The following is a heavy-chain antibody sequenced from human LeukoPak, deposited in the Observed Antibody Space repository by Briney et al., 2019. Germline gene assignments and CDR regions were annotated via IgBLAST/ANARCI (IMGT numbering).Heavy chain of an antibody. D-gene: IGHD6-25*01. CDR2: ISYLGDDQ. CDR3: AKDRSSGPHYYYGMDV. J-gene: IGHJ6*02. Sequence: PGGSLRLSCAASGFTFSSYGMHWVRQAPGKGLEWVAVISYLGDDQFYAESVKGRFTISRDNSNKRVFLQMNSLRGDDTAVYYCAKDRSSGPHYYYGMDVWGRGTTVIVSS. V-gene: IGHV3-30*18. CDR1: GFTFSSYG.